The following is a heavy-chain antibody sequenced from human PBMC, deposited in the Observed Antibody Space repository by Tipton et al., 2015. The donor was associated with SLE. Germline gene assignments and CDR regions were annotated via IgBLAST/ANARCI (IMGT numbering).Heavy chain of an antibody. J-gene: IGHJ6*02. CDR2: IHHGGST. D-gene: IGHD1-14*01. CDR1: GYSITSGYY. Sequence: LRLSCTVSGYSITSGYYWGWIRQTPGKGLEWIGNIHHGGSTYYSPSVKSRVTISVDRSKNQFSLTLRSVTAADTAVYYCARGGTGVGYFYYGMDVWGQGTTVSVSS. V-gene: IGHV4-38-2*02. CDR3: ARGGTGVGYFYYGMDV.